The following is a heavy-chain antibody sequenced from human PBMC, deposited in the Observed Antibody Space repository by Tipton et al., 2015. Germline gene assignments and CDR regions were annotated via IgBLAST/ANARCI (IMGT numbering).Heavy chain of an antibody. Sequence: TLSLTCTVSGGSIYSGGYYWSWIRQPPGKGPEWIGEINHTGSTKYTPSLKSRVFISVDTSKKQFSLRLSSMTAADTAVYYCATGQVAGWFDPWGQGTLVTVSS. CDR3: ATGQVAGWFDP. V-gene: IGHV4-61*08. CDR1: GGSIYSGGYY. J-gene: IGHJ5*02. D-gene: IGHD5-12*01. CDR2: INHTGST.